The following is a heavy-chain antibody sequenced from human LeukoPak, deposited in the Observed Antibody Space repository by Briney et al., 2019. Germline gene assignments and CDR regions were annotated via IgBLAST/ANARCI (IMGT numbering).Heavy chain of an antibody. CDR1: GGSISSYY. J-gene: IGHJ4*02. CDR2: IYYSGST. V-gene: IGHV4-59*12. CDR3: AKEGMIRGVIDY. Sequence: ASETLSLTCTVSGGSISSYYWGWIRQPPGKGLEWIGYIYYSGSTNYNPSLKSRVTMSLDTSKNQFSLKLNSVTAADTAVYYCAKEGMIRGVIDYWGQGALVTVSS. D-gene: IGHD3-10*01.